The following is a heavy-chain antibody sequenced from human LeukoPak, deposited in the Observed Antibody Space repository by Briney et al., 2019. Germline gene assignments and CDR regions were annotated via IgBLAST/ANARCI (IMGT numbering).Heavy chain of an antibody. CDR1: GYTFTGYY. D-gene: IGHD2-2*01. CDR2: INPNSGGT. Sequence: ASVKVSCKASGYTFTGYYMHWVRQAPGQGLEWMGWINPNSGGTNYAQKFQGRVTMTRDMSISTAYMELSRLRSDDTAVYYCARDSLYCSSTSCRGGRRFDPWGQGTLVTVSS. CDR3: ARDSLYCSSTSCRGGRRFDP. V-gene: IGHV1-2*02. J-gene: IGHJ5*02.